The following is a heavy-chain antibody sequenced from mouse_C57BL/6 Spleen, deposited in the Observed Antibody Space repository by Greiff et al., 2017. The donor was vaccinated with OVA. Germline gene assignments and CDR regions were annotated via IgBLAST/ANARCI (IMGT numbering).Heavy chain of an antibody. CDR3: TTRPTWFAY. Sequence: EVQLQQSGAELVRPGASVKLSCTASGFNIKDDYMHWVKQRPEQGLEWIGWIDPENGATEYASKFQGKATITADTSSNPAYLQLSSLTSEDTAVYYYTTRPTWFAYWGQGTLVTVSA. CDR1: GFNIKDDY. J-gene: IGHJ3*01. CDR2: IDPENGAT. V-gene: IGHV14-4*01.